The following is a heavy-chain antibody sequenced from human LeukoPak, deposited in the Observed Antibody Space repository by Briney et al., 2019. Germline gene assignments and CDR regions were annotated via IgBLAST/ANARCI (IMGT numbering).Heavy chain of an antibody. V-gene: IGHV3-23*01. CDR1: GFTFSSYA. CDR3: AKDNYPAEDYYYYGMDV. CDR2: ISGSGGST. Sequence: PEGSLRLSCAASGFTFSSYAMSWVRQAPGKGLEWVSAISGSGGSTYYADSVKGRFTISRDNSKNTLYLQMNSLRAEDTAVYYCAKDNYPAEDYYYYGMDVWGQGTTVTVSS. J-gene: IGHJ6*02. D-gene: IGHD4-4*01.